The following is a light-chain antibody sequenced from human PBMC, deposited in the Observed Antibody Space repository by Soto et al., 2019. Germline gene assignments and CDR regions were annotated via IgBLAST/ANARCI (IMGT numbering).Light chain of an antibody. CDR2: DAS. CDR3: QQLNAYPLT. J-gene: IGKJ5*01. Sequence: DIQMTQSPSTLSASVGDRVTITCRASQSISSRLAWYQQKPGKAPKFLVYDASNLESGVPSRFSGSGSGTDFTLTISNLQPEDFATYYCQQLNAYPLTFGQGTRLEIK. CDR1: QSISSR. V-gene: IGKV1-5*01.